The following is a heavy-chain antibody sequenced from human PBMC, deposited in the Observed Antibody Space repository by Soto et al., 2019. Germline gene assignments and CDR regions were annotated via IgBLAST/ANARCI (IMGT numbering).Heavy chain of an antibody. CDR1: GFTFSSYA. CDR2: ISGSGGST. CDR3: AKDGGDYGGSTWYKVF. D-gene: IGHD6-13*01. J-gene: IGHJ4*02. Sequence: SLRLSCAASGFTFSSYAMSWVRQAPGKGLEWVSAISGSGGSTYYADSVKGRFTISRDNSKNTLYLQMNSLRAEDTAVYYCAKDGGDYGGSTWYKVFWGQGILVTVSS. V-gene: IGHV3-23*01.